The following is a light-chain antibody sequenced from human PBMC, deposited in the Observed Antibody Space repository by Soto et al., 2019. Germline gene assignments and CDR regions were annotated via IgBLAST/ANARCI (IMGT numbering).Light chain of an antibody. CDR2: GAS. CDR1: QTLTNNY. J-gene: IGKJ2*01. V-gene: IGKV3-20*01. Sequence: EIVLTQSPGTLSLSPGQKVTLSCRASQTLTNNYLAWYQQKPGQAPRLLIFGASNRFTGIPDRFSGSGSGTDFTLTINGLQPEDFAMYFCHQFDSTPYTFGPGTKLEI. CDR3: HQFDSTPYT.